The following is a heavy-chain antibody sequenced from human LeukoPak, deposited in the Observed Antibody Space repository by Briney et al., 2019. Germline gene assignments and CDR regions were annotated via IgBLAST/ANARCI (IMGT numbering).Heavy chain of an antibody. V-gene: IGHV3-48*04. J-gene: IGHJ6*04. Sequence: GGSLRLSCAASGFTFSSYSMNWVRQAPGKGLEWVSYISSSSSTIYYADSVKGRFTISGDNAKNSLYLQMNSLRVEDTAVYYCAELGITMIGGVWGKGTTVTISS. CDR1: GFTFSSYS. CDR3: AELGITMIGGV. CDR2: ISSSSSTI. D-gene: IGHD3-10*02.